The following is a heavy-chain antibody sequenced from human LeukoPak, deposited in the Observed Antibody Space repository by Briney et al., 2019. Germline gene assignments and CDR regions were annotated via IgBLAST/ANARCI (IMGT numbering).Heavy chain of an antibody. V-gene: IGHV3-30*18. J-gene: IGHJ4*02. Sequence: GGSLRLSCATSGFTFSSYAMTWVRQAPGKGLEWVAVISYDGSNKYYADSVKGRFTISRDNSKNTLYLQMNSLRAEDTAVYYCAKDGGTGYSGYDKFDYWGQGTLVTVSS. D-gene: IGHD5-12*01. CDR2: ISYDGSNK. CDR1: GFTFSSYA. CDR3: AKDGGTGYSGYDKFDY.